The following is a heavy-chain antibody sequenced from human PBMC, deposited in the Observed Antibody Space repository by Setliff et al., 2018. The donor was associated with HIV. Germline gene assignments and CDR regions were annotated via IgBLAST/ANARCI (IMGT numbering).Heavy chain of an antibody. CDR3: ARDLIVGATTDAFDI. CDR1: GFTFSRYW. CDR2: INQDGGQK. J-gene: IGHJ3*02. D-gene: IGHD1-26*01. Sequence: GGSLRLSCADSGFTFSRYWMSWVRQAPGKGLEWVASINQDGGQKYYVDSVKGRFTASRDNAKNSLYLQMNSLRAEDTAVYYCARDLIVGATTDAFDIWGQGTMVTVSS. V-gene: IGHV3-7*01.